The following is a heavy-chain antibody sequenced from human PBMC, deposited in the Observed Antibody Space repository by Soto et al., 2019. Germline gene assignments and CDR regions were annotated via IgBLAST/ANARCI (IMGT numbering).Heavy chain of an antibody. V-gene: IGHV3-30-3*01. CDR3: ARGPSSLTRFDY. J-gene: IGHJ4*02. Sequence: GGSLRLSCAASGFNFSSYAMHWVRQAPGKGLEWVAVISYVGSNKYYADSVKGRFTISRDNSKNTLYLQMNSLRAEDTAVYYCARGPSSLTRFDYWGQGTLVTVSS. CDR1: GFNFSSYA. CDR2: ISYVGSNK. D-gene: IGHD2-2*01.